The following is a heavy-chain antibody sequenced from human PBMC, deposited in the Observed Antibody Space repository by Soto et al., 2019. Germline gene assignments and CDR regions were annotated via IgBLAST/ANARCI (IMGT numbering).Heavy chain of an antibody. CDR2: ISGGGDNT. CDR3: AKMSGSYALDY. V-gene: IGHV3-23*01. D-gene: IGHD1-26*01. CDR1: GFTFSSYA. J-gene: IGHJ4*02. Sequence: EVQLLESGGGLVQPGGSLRLSCAASGFTFSSYAMSWVRQAPGKGLEWVSAISGGGDNTYYADSVKGRFTISRDNSENTLFLQMNSLRAEDTAVYYCAKMSGSYALDYWGQGTPVTVSS.